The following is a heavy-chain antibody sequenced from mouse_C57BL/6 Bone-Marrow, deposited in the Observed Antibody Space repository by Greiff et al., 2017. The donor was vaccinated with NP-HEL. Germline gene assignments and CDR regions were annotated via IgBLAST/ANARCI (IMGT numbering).Heavy chain of an antibody. V-gene: IGHV1-80*01. D-gene: IGHD1-1*01. Sequence: QVQLQQSGAELVKPGASVKISCKASGYAFNSYWMNWVKQRPGKGLEWIGQIYPGDGDTNYNGKFKGKATLTADKSSSTAYMQLSSLTSEDSAVYFCARYYGSSYYFDYWGQGTTLTVSS. CDR1: GYAFNSYW. CDR2: IYPGDGDT. J-gene: IGHJ2*01. CDR3: ARYYGSSYYFDY.